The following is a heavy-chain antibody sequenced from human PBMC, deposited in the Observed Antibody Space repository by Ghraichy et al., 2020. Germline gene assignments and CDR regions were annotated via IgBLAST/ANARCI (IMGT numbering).Heavy chain of an antibody. V-gene: IGHV3-48*02. CDR1: GFTFSSYS. D-gene: IGHD3-10*01. CDR3: ARDHESHYTSGTHFDY. J-gene: IGHJ4*02. CDR2: ISGSGYTI. Sequence: GGSLRLSCAASGFTFSSYSMNWVRQAPGKGLEWVSFISGSGYTIYQADSVKGRFTISRDNAKNSLHLQMNSLRDEDTAVYYCARDHESHYTSGTHFDYWGQGTLVTVSS.